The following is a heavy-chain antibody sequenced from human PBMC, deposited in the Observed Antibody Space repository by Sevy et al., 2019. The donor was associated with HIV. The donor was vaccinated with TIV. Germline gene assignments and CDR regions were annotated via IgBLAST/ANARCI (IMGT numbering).Heavy chain of an antibody. Sequence: GGSLRLSCAASGFTFSNYAIHWVRQAPGKGLEWVAVISYDGSKKYYADSVKGRFTISRDNSENTLYLQMNSLRAEDTAVYYCAKDKGAYSGYDYENYFDPWGQGTLVTVSS. D-gene: IGHD5-12*01. CDR2: ISYDGSKK. CDR1: GFTFSNYA. CDR3: AKDKGAYSGYDYENYFDP. V-gene: IGHV3-30*18. J-gene: IGHJ5*02.